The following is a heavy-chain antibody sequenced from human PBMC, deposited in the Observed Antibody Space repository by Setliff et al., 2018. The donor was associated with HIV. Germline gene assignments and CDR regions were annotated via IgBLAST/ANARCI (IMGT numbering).Heavy chain of an antibody. V-gene: IGHV4-39*01. Sequence: SLTCTVSGASIRTGSYYWGWIRQPPGKGLEWIGTIYYSGTTYYNPSVKSRVTISVDTSKNQFSLNLTSVTATDTAVYYCASRPYSYDYSGRVFDFWGQGALVTVS. J-gene: IGHJ4*02. CDR1: GASIRTGSYY. CDR3: ASRPYSYDYSGRVFDF. D-gene: IGHD3-22*01. CDR2: IYYSGTT.